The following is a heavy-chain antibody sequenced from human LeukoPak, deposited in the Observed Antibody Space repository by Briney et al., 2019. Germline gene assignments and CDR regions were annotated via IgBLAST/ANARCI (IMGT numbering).Heavy chain of an antibody. D-gene: IGHD3-22*01. Sequence: SETLSLTCAVYGGSFSGYYWSWIRQPPGKGLEWIGNINYSGRTHYNPSLNSRVSISVDTSNNQFSLNLRSVTAADTAVYYCARGEYYYDSRRRAYFYFGMDVWGQGTTVTVSS. J-gene: IGHJ6*02. CDR3: ARGEYYYDSRRRAYFYFGMDV. CDR1: GGSFSGYY. CDR2: INYSGRT. V-gene: IGHV4-59*08.